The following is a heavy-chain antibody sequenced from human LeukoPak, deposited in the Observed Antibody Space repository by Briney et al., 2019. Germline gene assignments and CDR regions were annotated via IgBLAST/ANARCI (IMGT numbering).Heavy chain of an antibody. CDR1: GGSISSSNW. Sequence: SETLSLTCAVSGGSISSSNWWSWVRQPPGKGLEWIGEIYHSGSTNYNPSLKSRVTISVDKSKNQFSLKLSSVTAADTAVYYCARKRSYCGGDCPNFDYWGQGTLVTVSS. CDR2: IYHSGST. D-gene: IGHD2-21*02. V-gene: IGHV4-4*02. CDR3: ARKRSYCGGDCPNFDY. J-gene: IGHJ4*02.